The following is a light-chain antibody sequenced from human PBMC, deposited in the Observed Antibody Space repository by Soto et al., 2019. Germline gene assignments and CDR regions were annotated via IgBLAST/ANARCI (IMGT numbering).Light chain of an antibody. Sequence: IVLTQSPGILSLSPGGRATLSCRASQSVGRRYLAWYQQKPGQAPMLLIYDTSERASDIPDRFSGSGSGTDFTLTISRLVPEDFAVYYCQYQGTFGGGTKVEIK. CDR3: QYQGT. CDR1: QSVGRRY. J-gene: IGKJ4*01. CDR2: DTS. V-gene: IGKV3-20*01.